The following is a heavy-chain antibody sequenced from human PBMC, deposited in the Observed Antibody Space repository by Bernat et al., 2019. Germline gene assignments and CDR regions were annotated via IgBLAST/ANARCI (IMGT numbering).Heavy chain of an antibody. CDR2: INHNGET. Sequence: QVQLRQWGAGLLKPSETLSLTCGVFGGSFSDVYWSWSRQPPGKGLEWIGEINHNGETYYSPSLETRVTISVDTSKSQFSLRLTSVTAADTAVYYCARGKRWGSSFDPWGQGTLVTISS. D-gene: IGHD3-16*01. V-gene: IGHV4-34*01. CDR1: GGSFSDVY. CDR3: ARGKRWGSSFDP. J-gene: IGHJ5*02.